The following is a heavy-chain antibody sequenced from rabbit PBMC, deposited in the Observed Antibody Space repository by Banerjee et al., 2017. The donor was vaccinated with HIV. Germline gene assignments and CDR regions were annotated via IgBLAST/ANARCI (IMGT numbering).Heavy chain of an antibody. CDR3: ARDSAGREDFNL. D-gene: IGHD4-2*01. V-gene: IGHV1S40*01. J-gene: IGHJ4*01. CDR2: INSSSGNT. CDR1: GFSFSGRYW. Sequence: QSLEESGGDLVKPGASLTLTCTASGFSFSGRYWLCWVRQAPGKGLEWIACINSSSGNTVYASWAKGRFTISKTSSTTVTLQMTSLTAADTATYFCARDSAGREDFNLWGQGTLVTVS.